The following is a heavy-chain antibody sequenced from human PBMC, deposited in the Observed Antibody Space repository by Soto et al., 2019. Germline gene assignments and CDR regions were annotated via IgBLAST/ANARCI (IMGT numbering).Heavy chain of an antibody. CDR2: ISSSSSTI. D-gene: IGHD3-22*01. V-gene: IGHV3-48*01. CDR3: ARVSSGYYYYMDV. CDR1: GFTFSSYS. Sequence: GGSLRLSCAASGFTFSSYSMNWVRQAPGKGLEWVSYISSSSSTIYYADSVKGRFTISRDNAKNPLYLQMNSLRAEDTAVYYCARVSSGYYYYMDVWGKGTTVTVSS. J-gene: IGHJ6*03.